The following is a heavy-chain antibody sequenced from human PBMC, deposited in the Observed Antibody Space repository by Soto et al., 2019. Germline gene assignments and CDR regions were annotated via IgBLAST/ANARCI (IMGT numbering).Heavy chain of an antibody. V-gene: IGHV3-33*01. J-gene: IGHJ4*02. Sequence: SLRLSCAASGFTFNSYAMHWVRQAPGKGLEWVALIWHDGSNRYYTDSVKGRFTISRDNSKNTLYLQLNSLRAEDTAVYYCARDFQRALDYWGQGNLVTVSS. CDR3: ARDFQRALDY. CDR1: GFTFNSYA. CDR2: IWHDGSNR.